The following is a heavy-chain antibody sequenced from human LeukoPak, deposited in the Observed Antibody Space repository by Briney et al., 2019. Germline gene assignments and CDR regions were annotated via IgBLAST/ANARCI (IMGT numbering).Heavy chain of an antibody. CDR1: GYTFTGYY. V-gene: IGHV1-2*02. J-gene: IGHJ4*02. CDR2: INPNSGGT. Sequence: GASVKVSCKASGYTFTGYYMHWVRQAPGQGLEWMGWINPNSGGTNYAQKFQGRVTMTRDTSISTAYMELSRLRSDDTAVYYCAILYFGEQWPVFFDYWGQGTLVTVSS. CDR3: AILYFGEQWPVFFDY. D-gene: IGHD6-19*01.